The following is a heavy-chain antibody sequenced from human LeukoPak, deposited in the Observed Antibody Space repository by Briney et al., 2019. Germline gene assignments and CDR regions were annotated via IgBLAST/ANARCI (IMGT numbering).Heavy chain of an antibody. CDR2: ISSSSSYI. CDR3: ARVRLATAMVEGDY. CDR1: GFTFSSYS. V-gene: IGHV3-21*01. J-gene: IGHJ4*02. D-gene: IGHD5-18*01. Sequence: PGGSLRLSCAASGFTFSSYSMNWVRQAPGKGLEWVSSISSSSSYIYYADSVKGRFTISRDNAKNSLYLQMNSLRAEDTAVYYCARVRLATAMVEGDYWGQGTLVTVSS.